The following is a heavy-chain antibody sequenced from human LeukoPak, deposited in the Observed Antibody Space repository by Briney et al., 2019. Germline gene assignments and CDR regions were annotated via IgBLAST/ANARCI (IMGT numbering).Heavy chain of an antibody. CDR1: GGSFSGYY. CDR3: ARLAWGRLDY. J-gene: IGHJ4*02. D-gene: IGHD7-27*01. CDR2: IYQSGST. V-gene: IGHV4-34*01. Sequence: SETLSLTCAVYGGSFSGYYWTWIRQPPGKGLEWIGSIYQSGSTYYNASLKSRVTISVDTSKNQFSLKLSSVTAADTAVYYCARLAWGRLDYWGQGTLVTVSS.